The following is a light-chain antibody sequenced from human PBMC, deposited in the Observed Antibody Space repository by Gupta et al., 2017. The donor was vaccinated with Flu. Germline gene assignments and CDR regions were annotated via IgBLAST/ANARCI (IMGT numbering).Light chain of an antibody. J-gene: IGLJ2*01. CDR2: GSS. CDR3: QYYDSRLSGWV. CDR1: SSNIGAGYD. V-gene: IGLV1-40*01. Sequence: QSVLTQPPSVSGAPGQRVTISCTGSSSNIGAGYDVHWYQQLPGTAPKLLIYGSSNRPSGVPDRFSGSKSGTSASLAINGLQAEDEAEYYCQYYDSRLSGWVFGGGTKLTVL.